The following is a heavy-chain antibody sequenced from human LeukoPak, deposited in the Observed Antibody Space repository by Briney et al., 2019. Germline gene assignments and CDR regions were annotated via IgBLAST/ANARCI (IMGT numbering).Heavy chain of an antibody. Sequence: GGSLRLSCVGSGFTFRSHWMTWVRQAPGKGLEWVANIMQDGDAKYFVDSVKGRFTFSRDNAKNSLYLQMNSLRVEDTGVYYCARHFYGYFDSWGQGTLVTVSS. CDR2: IMQDGDAK. V-gene: IGHV3-7*01. D-gene: IGHD2/OR15-2a*01. CDR1: GFTFRSHW. CDR3: ARHFYGYFDS. J-gene: IGHJ4*02.